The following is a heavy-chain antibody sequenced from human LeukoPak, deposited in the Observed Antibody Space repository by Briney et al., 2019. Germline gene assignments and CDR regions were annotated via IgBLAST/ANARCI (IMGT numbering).Heavy chain of an antibody. CDR2: IKQDGSEK. CDR3: ARVAYCGGDCYLGSLDY. CDR1: GFTFSSYW. J-gene: IGHJ4*02. Sequence: PGGSLRLSCAASGFTFSSYWMSWVRQAPGKGLEWVANIKQDGSEKYYVDSVKGRFTISRDNAKNSLYLQMNSLRAEDTAVYYCARVAYCGGDCYLGSLDYWGQGTLVAVSS. D-gene: IGHD2-21*02. V-gene: IGHV3-7*01.